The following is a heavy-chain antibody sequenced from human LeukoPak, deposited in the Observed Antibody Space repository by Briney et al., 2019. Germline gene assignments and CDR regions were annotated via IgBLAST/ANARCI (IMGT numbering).Heavy chain of an antibody. D-gene: IGHD2-2*01. Sequence: ASVKVSCKASGGTFSSYAISRVRQAPGQGLEWMGGIIPIFGTANYAQKFQGRVTITADESTSTAYMEPSSLRSEDTAVYYCARDSSSHCSSISCYGTYYFDYWGQGTLVTVSS. CDR2: IIPIFGTA. V-gene: IGHV1-69*13. CDR1: GGTFSSYA. J-gene: IGHJ4*02. CDR3: ARDSSSHCSSISCYGTYYFDY.